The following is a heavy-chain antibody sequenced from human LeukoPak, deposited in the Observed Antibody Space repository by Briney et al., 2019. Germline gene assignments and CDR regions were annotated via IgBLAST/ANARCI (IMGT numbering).Heavy chain of an antibody. CDR1: GGSISSGGYS. CDR2: IYYSRST. CDR3: ARGFDSSGYYDY. D-gene: IGHD3-22*01. J-gene: IGHJ4*02. V-gene: IGHV4-31*03. Sequence: SETLSLTCTVSGGSISSGGYSWSWIRQHPGKGLEWIGYIYYSRSTYYNPSLKSRVTISVDTSKNQFSLKLSSVTAADTAVYYCARGFDSSGYYDYWGQGNLVTVSS.